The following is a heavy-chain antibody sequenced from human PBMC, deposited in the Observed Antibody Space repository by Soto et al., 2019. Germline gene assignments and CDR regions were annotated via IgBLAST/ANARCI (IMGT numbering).Heavy chain of an antibody. CDR2: ISAYNGNT. J-gene: IGHJ4*02. CDR1: GYTFTSYG. D-gene: IGHD6-19*01. V-gene: IGHV1-18*01. Sequence: ASVKVSCKASGYTFTSYGISWVRQAPGQGLEWMGWISAYNGNTNYAQKLQGRVTMTTDTSTSTAYMELRSLRSDDTAVYYCARDMAVAGTSDFDYWGQGTLVTSPQ. CDR3: ARDMAVAGTSDFDY.